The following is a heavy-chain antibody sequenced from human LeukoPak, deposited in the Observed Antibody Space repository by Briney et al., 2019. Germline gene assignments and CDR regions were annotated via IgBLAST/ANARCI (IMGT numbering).Heavy chain of an antibody. CDR2: ITSSSTYI. CDR3: ARDLRVPSCSSTSCYLNYYGMDV. D-gene: IGHD2-2*01. Sequence: KPGGSLRLSCAASGFTFSSYAMSWVRQAPGKGLEWVSSITSSSTYIYYADSVKGRFTISRDNAKNSLYLQMNSLRAEDTAVYYCARDLRVPSCSSTSCYLNYYGMDVWGQGTTVTVSS. V-gene: IGHV3-21*01. J-gene: IGHJ6*02. CDR1: GFTFSSYA.